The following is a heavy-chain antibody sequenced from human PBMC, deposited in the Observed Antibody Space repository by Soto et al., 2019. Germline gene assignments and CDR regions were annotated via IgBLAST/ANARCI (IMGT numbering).Heavy chain of an antibody. CDR3: AGGLEYAGYYYYGMDV. CDR2: LSYDGSNK. D-gene: IGHD4-4*01. CDR1: GFTFSSYA. V-gene: IGHV3-30-3*01. Sequence: SLRLSCAASGFTFSSYAMHWVRQAPGKGLEWVAVLSYDGSNKYYADSVKGRFTISRDNSKNTLYLQMNSLRAEDTAVYYCAGGLEYAGYYYYGMDVWGQGTTVTVSS. J-gene: IGHJ6*02.